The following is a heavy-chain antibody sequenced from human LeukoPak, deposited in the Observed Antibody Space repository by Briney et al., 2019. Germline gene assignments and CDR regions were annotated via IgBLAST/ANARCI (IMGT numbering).Heavy chain of an antibody. CDR2: TPVSVRT. Sequence: SETLSLTWTLSGRLTSIYSWGWVRQPPRGGMEWVGFTPVSVRTAYNPSFKTRVTFLVDTSKNQSTRRLSSLHPAATAFNFWARHVKKDDYNYYCDNGGQGPLVTVS. V-gene: IGHV4-59*08. CDR1: GRLTSIYS. CDR3: ARHVKKDDYNYYCDN. J-gene: IGHJ4*02. D-gene: IGHD5-24*01.